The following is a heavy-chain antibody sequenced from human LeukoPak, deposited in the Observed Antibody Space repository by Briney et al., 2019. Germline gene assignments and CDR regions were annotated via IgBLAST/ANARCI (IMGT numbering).Heavy chain of an antibody. Sequence: PGGSLRLSCAASGFTFRSYAMSWVRQAPGQGLEWVSSISGGGGGTYYANSVKGRFTISRDNSKSTLYLQMNGLRAEDTAVYHCAKISTPIPAAGAMDNWGQGTLVTVSS. V-gene: IGHV3-23*01. CDR2: ISGGGGGT. CDR3: AKISTPIPAAGAMDN. J-gene: IGHJ4*02. D-gene: IGHD6-13*01. CDR1: GFTFRSYA.